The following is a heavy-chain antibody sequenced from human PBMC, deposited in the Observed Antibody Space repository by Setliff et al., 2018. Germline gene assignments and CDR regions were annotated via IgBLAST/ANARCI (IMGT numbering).Heavy chain of an antibody. CDR1: GGSISSSSYY. J-gene: IGHJ3*02. CDR3: ARVPRFTDMRNAFDI. CDR2: IYYSGST. Sequence: PSETLSLTCTVSGGSISSSSYYWGWIRQPPGKGLEWIGSIYYSGSTYYNPSLKSRVTISVDTSKNQFSLKLSSVTAADTAVYYCARVPRFTDMRNAFDIWGQGTMVTVSS. V-gene: IGHV4-39*07. D-gene: IGHD2-15*01.